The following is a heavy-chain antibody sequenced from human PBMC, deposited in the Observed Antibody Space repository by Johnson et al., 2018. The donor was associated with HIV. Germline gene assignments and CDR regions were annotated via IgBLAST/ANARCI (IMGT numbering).Heavy chain of an antibody. CDR3: AREGGIAAAGTDAFDI. V-gene: IGHV3-7*01. CDR2: IKQDGSEK. D-gene: IGHD6-13*01. J-gene: IGHJ3*02. CDR1: GFTFSSYW. Sequence: VHLAESGGGVVQPGRSLRLSCSASGFTFSSYWMSWVRQAPGKGLEWVANIKQDGSEKYYVDSVKGRFTISIDNAKNSLYLQMNSLRAEDTAVYYCAREGGIAAAGTDAFDIWGQGTMVTVSS.